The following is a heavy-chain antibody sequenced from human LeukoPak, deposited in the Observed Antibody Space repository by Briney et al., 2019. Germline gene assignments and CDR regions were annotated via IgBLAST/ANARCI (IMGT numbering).Heavy chain of an antibody. D-gene: IGHD6-19*01. CDR2: ISSSSSYI. Sequence: PGGSLRLSCAASGFTFSSYSMNWVRQAPGKGLEWVSSISSSSSYIYYADSVKGRFTISRDNAKNSLYLQMNSLRAEDTAVYYCARRQWLVAGGFDYWGQGTLVTVSS. CDR1: GFTFSSYS. CDR3: ARRQWLVAGGFDY. V-gene: IGHV3-21*01. J-gene: IGHJ4*02.